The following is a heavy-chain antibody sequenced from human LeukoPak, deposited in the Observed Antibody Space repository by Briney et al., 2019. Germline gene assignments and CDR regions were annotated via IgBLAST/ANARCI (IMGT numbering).Heavy chain of an antibody. CDR2: ISSSGSTI. CDR3: ARYDYSNYDDWFDP. CDR1: GFTFSSYE. D-gene: IGHD4-11*01. V-gene: IGHV3-48*03. Sequence: PGGSLRLSCAASGFTFSSYEMNWVRQAPGKGLEGVSYISSSGSTIYYADSVKGRFTISRDNAKNSLYLQMNSLRAEDTAVYYCARYDYSNYDDWFDPWGQGTLVTVSS. J-gene: IGHJ5*02.